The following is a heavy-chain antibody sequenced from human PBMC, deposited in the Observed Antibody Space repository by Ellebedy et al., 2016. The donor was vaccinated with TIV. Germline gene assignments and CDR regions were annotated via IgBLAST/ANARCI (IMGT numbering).Heavy chain of an antibody. D-gene: IGHD2-2*01. V-gene: IGHV3-7*04. CDR1: GFLFSRFW. J-gene: IGHJ3*02. CDR2: IKYDEIEK. Sequence: GESLKISCGAPGFLFSRFWLAWLRQAPGKGLQYVAHIKYDEIEKYHLDSVKGRFTISRDNARNSVYLQMNSLTVDDTAIYYSARDTVEVPSGDAFDMWGQGTMVIVSS. CDR3: ARDTVEVPSGDAFDM.